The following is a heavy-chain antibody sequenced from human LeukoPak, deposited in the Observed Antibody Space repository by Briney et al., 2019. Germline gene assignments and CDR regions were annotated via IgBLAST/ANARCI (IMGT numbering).Heavy chain of an antibody. CDR3: AREGYGDYFGAFDI. D-gene: IGHD4-17*01. J-gene: IGHJ3*02. V-gene: IGHV1-2*02. CDR2: INPNSGGT. Sequence: ASVKVSCKASGCTFTGYYMHWVRQAPGQGLEWMGWINPNSGGTNYAQKFQGRVTMTRDTSISTAYMELSRLRSDDTAVYYCAREGYGDYFGAFDIWGQGTMVTVSS. CDR1: GCTFTGYY.